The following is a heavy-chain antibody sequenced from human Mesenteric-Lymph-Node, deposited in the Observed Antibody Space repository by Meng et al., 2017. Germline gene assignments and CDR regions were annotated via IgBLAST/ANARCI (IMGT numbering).Heavy chain of an antibody. D-gene: IGHD4-17*01. CDR1: GFTFSNAW. V-gene: IGHV3-15*01. J-gene: IGHJ6*02. Sequence: GGSLRLSCAASGFTFSNAWMSWVRQAPGKGLEWVGRIKSKTDGGTTDYAAPVKGRFTISRDDSKNTLYLQMNSLKTEDTAVYYCTTTSTVTTPFGYYYYGMDVWGQGTTVTVSS. CDR2: IKSKTDGGTT. CDR3: TTTSTVTTPFGYYYYGMDV.